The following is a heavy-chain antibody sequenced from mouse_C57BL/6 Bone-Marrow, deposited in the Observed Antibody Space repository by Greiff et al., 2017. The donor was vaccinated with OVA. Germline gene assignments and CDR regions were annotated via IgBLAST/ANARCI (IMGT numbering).Heavy chain of an antibody. J-gene: IGHJ2*01. CDR1: GFNIKDDY. CDR3: TTCDYDVGY. D-gene: IGHD2-4*01. V-gene: IGHV14-4*01. CDR2: IDPENGDT. Sequence: LVESGAELVRPGASVKLSCTASGFNIKDDYMHWVKQRPEQGLEWIGWIDPENGDTEYASKFQGKATITADTSSNTAYLQLSSLTSEDTAVYYCTTCDYDVGYWGQGTTLTVSS.